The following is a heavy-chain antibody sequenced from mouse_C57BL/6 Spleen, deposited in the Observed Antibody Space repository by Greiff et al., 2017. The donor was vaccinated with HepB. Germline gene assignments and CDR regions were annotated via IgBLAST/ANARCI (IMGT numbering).Heavy chain of an antibody. V-gene: IGHV3-6*01. CDR1: GYSITSGYY. CDR2: ISYDGSN. Sequence: DVKLQESGPGLVQPSQSLSVTCSVTGYSITSGYYWNWIRQFPGNKLEWMGYISYDGSNKYNPSLKNRISITRDTSKNQFFLKLNSVTTEETATYYCASYYCRTVDHCGEGTTLTGSS. D-gene: IGHD1-1*01. CDR3: ASYYCRTVDH. J-gene: IGHJ2*01.